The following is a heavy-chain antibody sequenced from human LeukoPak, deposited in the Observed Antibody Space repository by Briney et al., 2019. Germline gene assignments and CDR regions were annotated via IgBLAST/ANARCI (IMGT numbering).Heavy chain of an antibody. CDR1: GFTFDDYT. CDR2: ISWDGGST. D-gene: IGHD6-13*01. V-gene: IGHV3-43*01. J-gene: IGHJ4*02. Sequence: GGSLRLSCAASGFTFDDYTMHWVRQAPGKGLEWVSLISWDGGSTYYADSVKGRFTISRDNSKNSLYLQMSSPRTEDTALYYCAKDMGIAAAGTYLDYWGQGTLVTVSS. CDR3: AKDMGIAAAGTYLDY.